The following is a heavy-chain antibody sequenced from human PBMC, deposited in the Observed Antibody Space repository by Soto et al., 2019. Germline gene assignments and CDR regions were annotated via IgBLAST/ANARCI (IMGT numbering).Heavy chain of an antibody. CDR3: ARGGVGGYYYFDY. J-gene: IGHJ4*02. Sequence: ASVKVSCKASGYTFTSYAMHWVRQAPGQRLEWMGWINAGNGNTKYSQKFQGRVTITRDTSASIAYMELSSLRSEDTAVYYCARGGVGGYYYFDYWGQGTLVTVSS. D-gene: IGHD3-22*01. CDR1: GYTFTSYA. V-gene: IGHV1-3*01. CDR2: INAGNGNT.